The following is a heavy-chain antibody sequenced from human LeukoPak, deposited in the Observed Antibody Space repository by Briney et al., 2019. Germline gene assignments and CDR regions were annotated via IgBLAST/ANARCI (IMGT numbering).Heavy chain of an antibody. D-gene: IGHD1-26*01. V-gene: IGHV3-30*04. CDR1: GFTFSSYA. CDR2: ISYDGSNK. J-gene: IGHJ3*02. Sequence: GRSLRLSCAASGFTFSSYAMHWVRQAPGKGLEWVAVISYDGSNKYYADSVKGRFTISRDNSKNTLYLQMNSLRAEDTAVYYCARLGVPWELLHDAFDIWGQGTMVTVSS. CDR3: ARLGVPWELLHDAFDI.